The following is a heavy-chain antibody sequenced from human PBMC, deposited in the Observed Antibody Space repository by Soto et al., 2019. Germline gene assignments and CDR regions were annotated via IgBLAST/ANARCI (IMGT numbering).Heavy chain of an antibody. CDR2: INHSGST. Sequence: SETLSLTCAVYGGSFSGYYWSWIRQPPGKGLEWIGEINHSGSTNYNPSLKSRVTISVDTSKNQFSLKLSSVTAADTAVYYCARFQGGPFWSGSESPVDYWGQGTLVTVSS. J-gene: IGHJ4*02. D-gene: IGHD3-3*01. CDR3: ARFQGGPFWSGSESPVDY. CDR1: GGSFSGYY. V-gene: IGHV4-34*01.